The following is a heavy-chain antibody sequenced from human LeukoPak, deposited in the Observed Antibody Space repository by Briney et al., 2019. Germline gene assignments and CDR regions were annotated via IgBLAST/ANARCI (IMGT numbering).Heavy chain of an antibody. CDR1: GGSISSSTW. V-gene: IGHV4-4*02. J-gene: IGHJ4*02. CDR3: ARYGSGSYYLGAYFDY. Sequence: SGTLSLTCAVSGGSISSSTWWTWVRLPPGKGLEWIGEVFHSGSTNFNPSLKSRLTMSVDKSKNQFSLKLSSVTAADTAVYYCARYGSGSYYLGAYFDYWGQGTLVTVSS. CDR2: VFHSGST. D-gene: IGHD3-10*01.